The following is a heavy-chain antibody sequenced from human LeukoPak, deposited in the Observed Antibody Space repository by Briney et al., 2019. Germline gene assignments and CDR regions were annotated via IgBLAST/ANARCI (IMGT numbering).Heavy chain of an antibody. V-gene: IGHV1-2*06. CDR1: GYTFTGYY. CDR3: ARSPQGDNWNDY. CDR2: INPNSGGT. D-gene: IGHD1-20*01. Sequence: ASVKVSCKASGYTFTGYYMHLVRQAPGQGLEWMGRINPNSGGTNYAQKFQGRVTMTRDTSISTAYMELSRLRSDDTAVYYCARSPQGDNWNDYWGQGTLVTVSS. J-gene: IGHJ4*02.